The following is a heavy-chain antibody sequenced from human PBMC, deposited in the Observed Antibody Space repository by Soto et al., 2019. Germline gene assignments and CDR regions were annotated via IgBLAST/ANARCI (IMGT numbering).Heavy chain of an antibody. CDR2: IWYDGSNK. D-gene: IGHD6-19*01. CDR3: ARITQIAVAGTRFGYFDL. J-gene: IGHJ2*01. Sequence: PGGSLRLFCAASGFTFSSYGMHWLRRAPGKGLKRVAVIWYDGSNKYYADSVKGRFTISRDNSKNTLYLQMNSLGAEDTAVYYCARITQIAVAGTRFGYFDLWGRGTLVT. CDR1: GFTFSSYG. V-gene: IGHV3-33*01.